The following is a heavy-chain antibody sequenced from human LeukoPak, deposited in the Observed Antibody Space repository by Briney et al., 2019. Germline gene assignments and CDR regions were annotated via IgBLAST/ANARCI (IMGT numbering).Heavy chain of an antibody. D-gene: IGHD3-22*01. CDR1: GGSITSGGHY. CDR2: IYYSGNA. Sequence: SQTLSLTCTVSGGSITSGGHYWSWIRQHPGKGLEWIGYIYYSGNAYYNPSLKSRVTISVDTSKNQFSLKVSSVTAADTAVYYCARGGDYYDSSGYSDYWGQGTLVTVSS. CDR3: ARGGDYYDSSGYSDY. V-gene: IGHV4-31*03. J-gene: IGHJ4*02.